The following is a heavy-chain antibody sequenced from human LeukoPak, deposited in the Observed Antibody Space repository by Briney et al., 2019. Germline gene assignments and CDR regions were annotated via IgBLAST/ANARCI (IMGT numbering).Heavy chain of an antibody. CDR3: ARSVDFWSGSDY. CDR2: INPNSGGT. J-gene: IGHJ4*02. Sequence: ASVKVSCTASGYTFTGYYMHWVRQAPGQGLEWMGWINPNSGGTNYAQKFQGWVTMTRDTSISTAYMELSRLRSDDTAVYYCARSVDFWSGSDYWGQGTLVTVSS. CDR1: GYTFTGYY. V-gene: IGHV1-2*04. D-gene: IGHD3-3*01.